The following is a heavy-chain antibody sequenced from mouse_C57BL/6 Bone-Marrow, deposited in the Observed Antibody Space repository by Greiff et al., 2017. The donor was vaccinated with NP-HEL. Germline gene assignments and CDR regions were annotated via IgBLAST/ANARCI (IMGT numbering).Heavy chain of an antibody. Sequence: VQLVESGAELVRPGTSVKVSCKASGYAFTNYLIEWVKQRPGQGLEWIGVINPGSGGTNYNEKFKGKATLTADKSSSTAYMQLSSLTSEDSAVYFCARYYGSTPFDYWGQGTTLTVSS. CDR1: GYAFTNYL. CDR2: INPGSGGT. CDR3: ARYYGSTPFDY. V-gene: IGHV1-54*01. J-gene: IGHJ2*01. D-gene: IGHD1-1*01.